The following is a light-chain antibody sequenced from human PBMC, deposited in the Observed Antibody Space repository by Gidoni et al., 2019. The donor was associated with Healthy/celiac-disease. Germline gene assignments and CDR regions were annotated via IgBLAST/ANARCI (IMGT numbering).Light chain of an antibody. Sequence: DIQLTQSPSFLSASVGDRVTITCRASQGISSYLAWSQQKPGKAPKLLIYAASTLQSGVPSRFSGSGSGTEFTLTISSLQPEDFATYYCQQLNSYRLTFGGGTKVEIK. CDR3: QQLNSYRLT. V-gene: IGKV1-9*01. CDR2: AAS. CDR1: QGISSY. J-gene: IGKJ4*01.